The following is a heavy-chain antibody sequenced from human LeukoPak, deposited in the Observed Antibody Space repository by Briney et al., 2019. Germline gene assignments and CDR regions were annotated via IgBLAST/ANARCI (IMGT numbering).Heavy chain of an antibody. CDR3: ARDRVRGLDSYYYYGMDV. Sequence: PSETLSLTCTVSGGSISSSTYYWGWLRLPPGKGLEWIGYIYYTGSTDYNPSLKSRVTMSVDTFKKQFSLKLRSVTAADTAVYYCARDRVRGLDSYYYYGMDVWGQGTTVTVSS. CDR2: IYYTGST. V-gene: IGHV4-61*01. CDR1: GGSISSSTYY. D-gene: IGHD3-10*01. J-gene: IGHJ6*02.